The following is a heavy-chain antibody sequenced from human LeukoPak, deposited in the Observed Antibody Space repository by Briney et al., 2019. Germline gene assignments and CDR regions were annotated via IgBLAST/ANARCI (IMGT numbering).Heavy chain of an antibody. CDR1: GFTFSSYA. D-gene: IGHD3-10*01. V-gene: IGHV3-30*04. J-gene: IGHJ4*02. Sequence: GGSLRLSCAASGFTFSSYAMHWVRQAPGKGLEWVAAISYDGSNKYSADSVKGRFTISRDNSKNTLYLQMNSLRAEDTAVYYCARGVMEYWGQGTLVTVSS. CDR3: ARGVMEY. CDR2: ISYDGSNK.